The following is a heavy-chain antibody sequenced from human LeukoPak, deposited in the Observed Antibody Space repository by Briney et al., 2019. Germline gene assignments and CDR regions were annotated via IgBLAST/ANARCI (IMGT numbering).Heavy chain of an antibody. V-gene: IGHV1-69*13. J-gene: IGHJ4*02. CDR1: GGTFSSYA. Sequence: SVKVSCKASGGTFSSYAISWVRQAPGQGLEWMGGIIPIFGTANYAQKFQGRVAITADESTSTAYMELSSLRSEDTAVYYCAALDHDFWSGYYQKHTDYWGQGTLVTVSS. CDR2: IIPIFGTA. CDR3: AALDHDFWSGYYQKHTDY. D-gene: IGHD3-3*01.